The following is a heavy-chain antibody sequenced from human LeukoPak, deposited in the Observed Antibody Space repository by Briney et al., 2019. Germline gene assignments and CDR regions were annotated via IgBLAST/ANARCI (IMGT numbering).Heavy chain of an antibody. CDR1: GFTFSSYW. CDR2: INSDGSST. V-gene: IGHV3-74*01. CDR3: FQSGRMDI. J-gene: IGHJ6*02. Sequence: GGSLRLSCAASGFTFSSYWMHWVRHAPGKGLVWVSRINSDGSSTNYADSVKGRFTISRDNAKNTLYLQMNSLRAEDTAVYFCFQSGRMDIWGQGTTVTVSS.